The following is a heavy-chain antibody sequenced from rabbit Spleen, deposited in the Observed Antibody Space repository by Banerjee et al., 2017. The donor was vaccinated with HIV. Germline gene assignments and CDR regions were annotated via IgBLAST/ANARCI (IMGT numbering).Heavy chain of an antibody. Sequence: QEQLVESGGGLVQPEGTLTLTCKASGFSLSNNYYMCWVRQAPGKGLEWIACIDTASSGFSYFASWAKGRFTISKTSSTTVTLQMTSLTAADTATYFCARDSGSSFSSYGMDLWGPGTLVTVS. V-gene: IGHV1S45*01. D-gene: IGHD8-1*01. CDR1: GFSLSNNYY. J-gene: IGHJ6*01. CDR2: IDTASSGFS. CDR3: ARDSGSSFSSYGMDL.